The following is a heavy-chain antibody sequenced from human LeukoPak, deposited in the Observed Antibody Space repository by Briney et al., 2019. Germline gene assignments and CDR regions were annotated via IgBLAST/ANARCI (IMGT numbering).Heavy chain of an antibody. Sequence: PGGSLRLSCAASGFTVSSNYMSWVRQAPGKGLEWVSVIYSGGSTYYADSVKGRFTISRDNSKNTLYLQMNSLRAEDTAVYYCAREAQQQLNYYYYGMDVWGQGTTVTVSS. CDR1: GFTVSSNY. CDR3: AREAQQQLNYYYYGMDV. V-gene: IGHV3-53*05. CDR2: IYSGGST. D-gene: IGHD6-13*01. J-gene: IGHJ6*02.